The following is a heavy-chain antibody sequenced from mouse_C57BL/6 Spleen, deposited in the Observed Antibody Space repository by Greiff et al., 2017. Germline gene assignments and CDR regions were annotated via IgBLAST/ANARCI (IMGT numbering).Heavy chain of an antibody. CDR1: GYAFSSSW. D-gene: IGHD1-1*01. CDR3: ARYYYGSSYSMDY. CDR2: IYPGDGDT. Sequence: QVQLQQSGPELVKPGASVKISCKASGYAFSSSWMNWVKQRPGKGLEWIGRIYPGDGDTNYNGKFKGKATLTADKSSSTAHMQLSSLTSEDSAVYFCARYYYGSSYSMDYWGQGTSVTVSS. J-gene: IGHJ4*01. V-gene: IGHV1-82*01.